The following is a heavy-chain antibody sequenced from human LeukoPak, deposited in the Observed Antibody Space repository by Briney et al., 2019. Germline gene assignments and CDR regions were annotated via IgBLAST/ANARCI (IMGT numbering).Heavy chain of an antibody. CDR1: GFNFDDFS. V-gene: IGHV3-20*04. J-gene: IGHJ4*02. Sequence: GGSLRLSCVASGFNFDDFSLTWVRHVAGKGLEWVSGINSNGHYTAYRDSVKGRFTISRDNAKNSLSLQMDSLRAEDTALYYCARAPITSPFYFDYWGQGTLVTVSS. CDR2: INSNGHYT. D-gene: IGHD2-2*01. CDR3: ARAPITSPFYFDY.